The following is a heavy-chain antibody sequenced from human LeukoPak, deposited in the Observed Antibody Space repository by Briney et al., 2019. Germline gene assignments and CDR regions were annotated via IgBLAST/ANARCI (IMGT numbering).Heavy chain of an antibody. V-gene: IGHV4-39*01. D-gene: IGHD3-3*01. CDR2: IYYSGST. Sequence: SETLPLTCTVSGGSISSSSYYWGWIRQPPGKGLEWIGSIYYSGSTYYNPSLKSRVTISVDTSKNQFSLKLSSVTAADTAVYYCARGRDITIFGVVIRSPFDYWGQGTLVTVSS. CDR1: GGSISSSSYY. J-gene: IGHJ4*02. CDR3: ARGRDITIFGVVIRSPFDY.